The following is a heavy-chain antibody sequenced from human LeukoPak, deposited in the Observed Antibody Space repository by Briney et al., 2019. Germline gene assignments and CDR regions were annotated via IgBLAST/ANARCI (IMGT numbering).Heavy chain of an antibody. CDR3: ARDPYHDSSGTLDY. D-gene: IGHD3-22*01. J-gene: IGHJ4*02. Sequence: GGSLRLSCAASGFTFNSYAMSWVRQAPGKGLEWVSAISGSGGSTYYADSVKGRFTISRDNSKNTLYLQMNSLRAEDTAVYYCARDPYHDSSGTLDYWGQGTLVTVSS. CDR2: ISGSGGST. V-gene: IGHV3-23*01. CDR1: GFTFNSYA.